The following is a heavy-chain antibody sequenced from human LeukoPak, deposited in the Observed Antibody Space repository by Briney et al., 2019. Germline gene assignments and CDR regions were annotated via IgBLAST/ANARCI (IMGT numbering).Heavy chain of an antibody. Sequence: SETLSLTCTVSGGSISRYYWSWIRQPPGKGLEWIGYIYYSGTTNYNPSLKSRVTISVDTSKNQFSLKLSSVTAADTAAYYCARVKGYGDYSYSYYYAMDVWGQGTTVTVSS. CDR3: ARVKGYGDYSYSYYYAMDV. J-gene: IGHJ6*02. V-gene: IGHV4-59*01. CDR2: IYYSGTT. D-gene: IGHD4-17*01. CDR1: GGSISRYY.